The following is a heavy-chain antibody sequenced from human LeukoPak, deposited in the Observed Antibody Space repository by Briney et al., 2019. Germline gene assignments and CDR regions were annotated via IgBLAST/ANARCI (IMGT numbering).Heavy chain of an antibody. CDR2: IRNSADTM. J-gene: IGHJ4*02. CDR3: ARDQNWVFDS. D-gene: IGHD7-27*01. CDR1: GFTFSTYP. Sequence: PGGSLRLSCAASGFTFSTYPMNWVRQAPGKGLEWVSNIRNSADTMYYPDSVRGRFTISRDDAKNSLYLQMNSLRAEDTAVYYCARDQNWVFDSWGQGTLVTVSS. V-gene: IGHV3-48*01.